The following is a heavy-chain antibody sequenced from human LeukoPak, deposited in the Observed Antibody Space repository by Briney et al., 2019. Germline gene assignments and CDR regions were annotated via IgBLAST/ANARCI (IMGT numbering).Heavy chain of an antibody. CDR1: GYTFTSYY. J-gene: IGHJ4*02. Sequence: ASVKVSCKASGYTFTSYYMNWVRQAPEQGLEWMGIINPSDGSTTYAQKFQGRVTMTRDTSTSTVYMELSSLRSEDTAVYYCARIYGDYENYFDYWGQGTLVTVSS. CDR2: INPSDGST. D-gene: IGHD4-17*01. V-gene: IGHV1-46*01. CDR3: ARIYGDYENYFDY.